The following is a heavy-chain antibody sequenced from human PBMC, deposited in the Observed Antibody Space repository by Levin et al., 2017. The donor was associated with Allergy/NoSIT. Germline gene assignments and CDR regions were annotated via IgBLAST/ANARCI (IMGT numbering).Heavy chain of an antibody. CDR1: GGSISSYY. J-gene: IGHJ6*03. Sequence: GSLRLSCTVSGGSISSYYWSWIRQPPGKGLEWIGYIYYSGSTNYNPSLKSRVTISVDTSKNQFSLKLTSVTAADTAVYYCARGVSGMVRGVIITPAYYYYYYMDVWGKGTTVTVSS. D-gene: IGHD3-10*01. CDR3: ARGVSGMVRGVIITPAYYYYYYMDV. CDR2: IYYSGST. V-gene: IGHV4-59*01.